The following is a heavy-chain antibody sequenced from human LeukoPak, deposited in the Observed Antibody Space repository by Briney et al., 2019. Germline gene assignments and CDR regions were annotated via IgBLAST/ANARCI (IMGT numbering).Heavy chain of an antibody. D-gene: IGHD3-22*01. CDR2: IYPGDSDT. CDR3: ARGADYYDTRGPFDI. CDR1: GYSFTSYW. J-gene: IGHJ3*02. Sequence: GESLKISCKGSGYSFTSYWIGWVRQMPGKGLEWMGIIYPGDSDTRYSPSFQGQVTISADESISTAYLQWSSLKASDTAMYYCARGADYYDTRGPFDIWGQGTMVTVSS. V-gene: IGHV5-51*01.